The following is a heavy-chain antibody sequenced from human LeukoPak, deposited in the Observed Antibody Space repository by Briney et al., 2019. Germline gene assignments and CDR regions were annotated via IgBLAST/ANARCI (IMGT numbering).Heavy chain of an antibody. J-gene: IGHJ4*02. Sequence: PGGSLRLSCVTSMFTFNNHGMHWVRQAPGKGLEWVAVIAADGGVKYYADSVRGRFILSRDNSKNTLYLQMNNVIVEDTAVYYCAREATWGQWYFDHWGQGTPVIVS. CDR1: MFTFNNHG. D-gene: IGHD6-19*01. V-gene: IGHV3-30*03. CDR2: IAADGGVK. CDR3: AREATWGQWYFDH.